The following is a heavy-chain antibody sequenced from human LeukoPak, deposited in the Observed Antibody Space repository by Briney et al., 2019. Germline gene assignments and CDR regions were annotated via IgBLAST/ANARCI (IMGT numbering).Heavy chain of an antibody. CDR2: IYYSGST. Sequence: SETLSLTRTVSGGSISSYYWSWIRQPPGKGLEWIGYIYYSGSTNYNPSLKSRVTISVDTSKNQFSLKLSSVTAADTAVYYCAREKDLAAAPDYWGQGTLVTVSS. CDR3: AREKDLAAAPDY. V-gene: IGHV4-59*01. CDR1: GGSISSYY. D-gene: IGHD6-13*01. J-gene: IGHJ4*02.